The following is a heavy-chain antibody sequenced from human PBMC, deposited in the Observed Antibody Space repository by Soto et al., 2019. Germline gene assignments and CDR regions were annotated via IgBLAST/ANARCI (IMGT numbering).Heavy chain of an antibody. CDR2: VRNKGNSYET. Sequence: EVQLVESGGGLVQPGGSLKLSCAASGFTFSGSAMHWVRQASGKGLEWVGRVRNKGNSYETAFAASVKGRFSISIDDSKNTVDLQINSLTTEDTDVYYCTRLAAAGGIDCWGQGTLVTVSS. J-gene: IGHJ4*02. CDR1: GFTFSGSA. CDR3: TRLAAAGGIDC. D-gene: IGHD6-13*01. V-gene: IGHV3-73*01.